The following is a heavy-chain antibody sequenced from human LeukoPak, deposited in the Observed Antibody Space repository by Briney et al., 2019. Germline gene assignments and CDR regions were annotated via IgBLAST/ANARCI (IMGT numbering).Heavy chain of an antibody. CDR3: ARNMIVVPDAFDI. V-gene: IGHV3-33*01. D-gene: IGHD3-22*01. CDR1: GFTSSSYG. Sequence: PGRSLRLSCAASGFTSSSYGMHWVRQAPGKGLEWVAVIWYDGSNKYYADSVKGRFTISRDNSKNTLYLQMNSLRAEDTAVYYCARNMIVVPDAFDIWGQGTMVTVSS. J-gene: IGHJ3*02. CDR2: IWYDGSNK.